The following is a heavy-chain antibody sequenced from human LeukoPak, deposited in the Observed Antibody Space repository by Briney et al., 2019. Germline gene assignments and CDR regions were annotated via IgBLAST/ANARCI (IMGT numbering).Heavy chain of an antibody. Sequence: PGGSLRLSCAASGFTFSSYAMHWVRQAPGKGLEWVAVISYDGSNKYYADSVKGRFTISRDNAKNSLYLQMNSLRAGDTALYYCARADSNIAARRIGFDYWGQGTLVTVSS. CDR3: ARADSNIAARRIGFDY. V-gene: IGHV3-30*04. CDR2: ISYDGSNK. CDR1: GFTFSSYA. J-gene: IGHJ4*02. D-gene: IGHD6-6*01.